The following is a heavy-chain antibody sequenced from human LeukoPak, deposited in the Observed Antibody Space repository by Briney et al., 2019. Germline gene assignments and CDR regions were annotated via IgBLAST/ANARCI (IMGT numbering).Heavy chain of an antibody. V-gene: IGHV1-2*02. Sequence: AASVKVSCKASGYTFTAYYIHWMRQAPGQGLEWMGWINPNNGGTNYAQRFQGRVTMTRDTFISTVYMELNWLRSDDTAVYYCAKDGYYYGSGSQTPFDYWGQGTLVTVSS. J-gene: IGHJ4*02. CDR2: INPNNGGT. D-gene: IGHD3-10*01. CDR1: GYTFTAYY. CDR3: AKDGYYYGSGSQTPFDY.